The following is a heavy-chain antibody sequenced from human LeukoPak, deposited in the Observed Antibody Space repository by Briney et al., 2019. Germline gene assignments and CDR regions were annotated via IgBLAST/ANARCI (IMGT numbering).Heavy chain of an antibody. CDR1: GFTFTSYS. J-gene: IGHJ4*02. CDR3: AGTPYCTNGVCYNRYYFDY. V-gene: IGHV3-21*01. Sequence: GGSLRLSCAASGFTFTSYSMNWVRQAPGKGLEWVSSISSSSSDIYYADSVKGRFTISRDNAKNSLYLQMNSLRAEDTAVYYCAGTPYCTNGVCYNRYYFDYWGQGTLVTVSS. D-gene: IGHD2-8*01. CDR2: ISSSSSDI.